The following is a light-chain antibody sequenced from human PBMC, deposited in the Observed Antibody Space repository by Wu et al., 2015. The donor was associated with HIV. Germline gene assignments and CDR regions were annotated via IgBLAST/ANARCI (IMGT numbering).Light chain of an antibody. CDR3: HHYNKRPPYT. J-gene: IGKJ2*01. CDR2: GAS. Sequence: EIVLTQSPATLTASPGERVTLSCRATESITSNLAWYQQKPGQSPRLLIYGASTRATGIPARFSGSGSGAEFTLTISSLQSTDSATYYCHHYNKRPPYTFGPGTKLQIK. V-gene: IGKV3-15*01. CDR1: ESITSN.